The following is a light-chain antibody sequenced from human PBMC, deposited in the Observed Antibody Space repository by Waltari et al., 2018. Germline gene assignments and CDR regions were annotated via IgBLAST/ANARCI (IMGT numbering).Light chain of an antibody. CDR2: DVN. CDR3: SSYTSSRAIFV. Sequence: QSALTQPASVSGSPGQSIPISCTGTVRDVGGSDYVSWYQRLPGKVPKVMISDVNKRPSGVSDRFSGSKSGYTASLTISGLQAQDEADYYCSSYTSSRAIFVFGIGTKVTVL. V-gene: IGLV2-14*01. CDR1: VRDVGGSDY. J-gene: IGLJ1*01.